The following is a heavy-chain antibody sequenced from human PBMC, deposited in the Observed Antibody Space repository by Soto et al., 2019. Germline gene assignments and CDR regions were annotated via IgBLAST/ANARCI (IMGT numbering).Heavy chain of an antibody. J-gene: IGHJ5*02. CDR3: AREEYRQLDH. Sequence: QVQLVQSGAEVKKPGASVKVSCKASGYTFTNYGISWVRQAPGQGLEWMGWISTNSGHTDYAQNLRGRVTMTTDTSTTTAYMELRSLRSDDTAVYYCAREEYRQLDHWGQGNLVTVSS. D-gene: IGHD3-16*02. CDR2: ISTNSGHT. V-gene: IGHV1-18*04. CDR1: GYTFTNYG.